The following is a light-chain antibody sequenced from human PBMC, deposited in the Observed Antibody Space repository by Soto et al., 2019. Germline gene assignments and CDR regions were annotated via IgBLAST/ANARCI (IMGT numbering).Light chain of an antibody. Sequence: EIVLTQSPATLSLSPGERATLSCRASQSVSNYLAWYQQKPGQAPRLLIYGASNRATGIPERFSGSGSGTDFTLTISRLEPQDSAMYYCQQRSNWPLTFGGGTKVDIK. CDR1: QSVSNY. J-gene: IGKJ4*01. CDR3: QQRSNWPLT. CDR2: GAS. V-gene: IGKV3-11*01.